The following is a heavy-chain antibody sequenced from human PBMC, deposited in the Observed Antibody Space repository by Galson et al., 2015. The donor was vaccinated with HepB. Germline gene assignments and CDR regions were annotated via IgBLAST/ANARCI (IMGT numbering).Heavy chain of an antibody. CDR3: AREPYDDYMGRFNP. Sequence: LSLTCDVSGGSISSTNWWSWVRKPPGKGLAWNGEIFHTGSTNYNPSLKSRVTISVDKSKNQFSLQLRSVTAADTAIYYCAREPYDDYMGRFNPRGQGALVTVSS. V-gene: IGHV4-4*02. J-gene: IGHJ5*02. CDR1: GGSISSTNW. D-gene: IGHD4-17*01. CDR2: IFHTGST.